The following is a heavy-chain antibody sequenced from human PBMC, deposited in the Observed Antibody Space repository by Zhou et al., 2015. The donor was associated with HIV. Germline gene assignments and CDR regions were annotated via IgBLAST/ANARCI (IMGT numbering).Heavy chain of an antibody. CDR1: GGTFSSYA. CDR2: IIPIFGTA. Sequence: QVQLVQSGAEVKKPGSSVKVSCKASGGTFSSYAISWVRQAPGQGLEWMGGIIPIFGTANYAQKFQGRVTITADESTSTAYMELSSLRSEDTAVYYCARDRGWGSGSWGGYYYGMDVWGQGTTVTVSS. D-gene: IGHD3-10*01. V-gene: IGHV1-69*01. J-gene: IGHJ6*02. CDR3: ARDRGWGSGSWGGYYYGMDV.